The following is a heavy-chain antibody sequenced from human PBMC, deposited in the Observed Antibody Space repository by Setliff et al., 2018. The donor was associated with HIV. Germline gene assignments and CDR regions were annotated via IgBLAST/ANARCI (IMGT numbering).Heavy chain of an antibody. V-gene: IGHV5-51*01. CDR3: ARHFGISYRSPFDP. J-gene: IGHJ5*02. D-gene: IGHD3-3*01. CDR1: GYSFTDYW. Sequence: GESLKISCKGSGYSFTDYWIGWVRQTPGKGLEWMGIIQPGDSDTRYSPSFQGQVTISVDKSTSTAYLQWSSLKASDSAIYYCARHFGISYRSPFDPWGQGTLVTVSS. CDR2: IQPGDSDT.